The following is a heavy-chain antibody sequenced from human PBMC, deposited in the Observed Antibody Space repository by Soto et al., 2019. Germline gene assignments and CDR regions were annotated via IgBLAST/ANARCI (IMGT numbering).Heavy chain of an antibody. Sequence: GGYLRLSCAASGFTFSSYGMHWVRQAPGKGLEWVAVIWYHGNSMYYADSVKGRFTISRDNSKNTLYLQMNNLRAEDTAVYYCARYNTGDSDYWGREPRSPSPQ. CDR2: IWYHGNSM. CDR1: GFTFSSYG. V-gene: IGHV3-33*01. J-gene: IGHJ4*02. CDR3: ARYNTGDSDY. D-gene: IGHD1-20*01.